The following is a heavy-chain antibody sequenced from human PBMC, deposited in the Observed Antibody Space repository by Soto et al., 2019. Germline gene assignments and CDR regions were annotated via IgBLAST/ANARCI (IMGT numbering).Heavy chain of an antibody. J-gene: IGHJ6*02. Sequence: EVQLVETGGGLIQPGGSLRLSCSVSGFSVTNNYISWVRQAPGKGLEWVSLLSSSGTTYYADSVRGRFTVSRDDSKNTLHLQMDSLTPEDAAVYYCARDWSKFSYNYPTDSAMDAWGQGPTVSVSS. CDR3: ARDWSKFSYNYPTDSAMDA. CDR2: LSSSGTT. CDR1: GFSVTNNY. D-gene: IGHD5-18*01. V-gene: IGHV3-53*02.